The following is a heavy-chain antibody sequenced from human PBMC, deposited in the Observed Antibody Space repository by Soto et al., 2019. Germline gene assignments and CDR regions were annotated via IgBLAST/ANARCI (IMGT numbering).Heavy chain of an antibody. CDR1: GFSFRSYY. CDR3: ARVGTYYGSGSPYYSDY. Sequence: ESGGGLVKPGGSLRLSCAASGFSFRSYYMNWVRQAPGKGLEWVSSISSSSSYINYADSVKGRFTISRDNAKNSLYLQMNSLRAEDTAVYYCARVGTYYGSGSPYYSDYWGQGTLVTVSS. V-gene: IGHV3-21*01. D-gene: IGHD3-10*01. CDR2: ISSSSSYI. J-gene: IGHJ4*02.